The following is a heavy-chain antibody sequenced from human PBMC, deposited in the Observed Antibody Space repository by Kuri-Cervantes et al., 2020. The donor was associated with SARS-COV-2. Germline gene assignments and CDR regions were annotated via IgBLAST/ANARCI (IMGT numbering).Heavy chain of an antibody. CDR2: ISGSGSYI. J-gene: IGHJ5*02. CDR3: AKPEHCAYGVCYTARIVGTTYS. D-gene: IGHD2-8*01. Sequence: GGSLRLSCAASGFSLSRYTMNWVRQAPGKALEWVSSISGSGSYIYYADSVKGRFTISRDNSNNTLYLQMNSLRAEDTAVYYCAKPEHCAYGVCYTARIVGTTYSWGQGALVTVSS. V-gene: IGHV3-21*04. CDR1: GFSLSRYT.